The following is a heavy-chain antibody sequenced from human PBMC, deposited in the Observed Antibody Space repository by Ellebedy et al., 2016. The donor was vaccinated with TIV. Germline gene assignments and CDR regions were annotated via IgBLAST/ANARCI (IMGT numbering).Heavy chain of an antibody. CDR1: GGSISSGDYY. CDR2: IYYSGST. CDR3: AREGYSYGPYYFDY. D-gene: IGHD5-18*01. V-gene: IGHV4-30-4*01. Sequence: SETLSLXXTVSGGSISSGDYYWSWIRQPPGKGLEWIGYIYYSGSTYYNPSLKSRVTMSVDTSKNQFSLKLSSVTAADTAVYYCAREGYSYGPYYFDYWGQGTLVTVSS. J-gene: IGHJ4*02.